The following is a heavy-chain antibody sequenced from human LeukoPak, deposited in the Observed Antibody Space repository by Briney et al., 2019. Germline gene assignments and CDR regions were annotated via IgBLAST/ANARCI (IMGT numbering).Heavy chain of an antibody. D-gene: IGHD3-10*01. CDR2: IYYGGST. CDR3: ARTRGSGSSDY. J-gene: IGHJ4*02. CDR1: GGFLSSFY. Sequence: PSETLSLTCSVSGGFLSSFYWSWIRQPPGKGLEWIGYIYYGGSTDYNPSFKGRLSISVDTSKSQFSLKLTSVTAADTAVYYCARTRGSGSSDYWGQGTLVAVSS. V-gene: IGHV4-59*01.